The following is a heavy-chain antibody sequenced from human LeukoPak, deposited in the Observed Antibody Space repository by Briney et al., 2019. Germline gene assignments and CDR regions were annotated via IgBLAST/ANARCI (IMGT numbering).Heavy chain of an antibody. J-gene: IGHJ5*02. Sequence: SETLSLTCTVSGGSISSYYWSWIRQPPGKGLEWIGYIYYSGSTNYNPSLKSRVTISVDTSKNQFSLKLSSVTAADTAVYYCARHRAVAGTARVEWFDPWGQGTLVTVSS. V-gene: IGHV4-59*08. CDR2: IYYSGST. CDR1: GGSISSYY. D-gene: IGHD6-19*01. CDR3: ARHRAVAGTARVEWFDP.